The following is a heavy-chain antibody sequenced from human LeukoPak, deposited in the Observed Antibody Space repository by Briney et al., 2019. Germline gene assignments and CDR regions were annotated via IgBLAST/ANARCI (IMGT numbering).Heavy chain of an antibody. D-gene: IGHD3-10*01. CDR2: TIPIFGSA. CDR3: ARGSYGSGFYLWFDP. J-gene: IGHJ5*02. Sequence: ASVKVSCKASGGSFSTNAIAWLRQAPGQGLEWMGGTIPIFGSANYAQKFQGRVTINADESTSTAYMELRSLKSEDTAVYYCARGSYGSGFYLWFDPWGQGTQATVSS. CDR1: GGSFSTNA. V-gene: IGHV1-69*13.